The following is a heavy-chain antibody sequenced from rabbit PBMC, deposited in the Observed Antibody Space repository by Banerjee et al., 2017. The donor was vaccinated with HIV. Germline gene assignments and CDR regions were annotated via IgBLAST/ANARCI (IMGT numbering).Heavy chain of an antibody. D-gene: IGHD8-1*01. J-gene: IGHJ4*01. CDR2: IYVGSSGST. CDR1: GFSFSSIYY. Sequence: QSLEESGGDLVKPGASLTLTCTASGFSFSSIYYMCWVRQAPGKGLEWIACIYVGSSGSTYYASWAKGRFTISKTSSTTVTLQMTSLTAADTATYFCARAGYAGGGYVDYFNLWGPGTLVTVS. CDR3: ARAGYAGGGYVDYFNL. V-gene: IGHV1S40*01.